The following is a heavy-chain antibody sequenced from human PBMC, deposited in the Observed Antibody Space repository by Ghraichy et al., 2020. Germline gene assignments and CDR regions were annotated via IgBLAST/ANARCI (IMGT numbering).Heavy chain of an antibody. J-gene: IGHJ6*02. D-gene: IGHD3-10*02. V-gene: IGHV4-61*01. CDR1: GGSVSSGSYY. CDR2: IYYSGST. CDR3: ARKMFGEREHYYYYGMDV. Sequence: SQTLSLTCTVSGGSVSSGSYYWSWIRQPPGKGLEWIGYIYYSGSTNYNPSLKSRVTISVDTSKNQFSLKLSSVTAADTAVYYCARKMFGEREHYYYYGMDVWGQGTTVTVSS.